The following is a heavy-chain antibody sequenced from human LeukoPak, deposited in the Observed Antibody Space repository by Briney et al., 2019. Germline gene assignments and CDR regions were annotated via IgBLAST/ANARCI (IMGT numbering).Heavy chain of an antibody. D-gene: IGHD2-15*01. J-gene: IGHJ6*03. Sequence: ASVRVSCKASGYTFTSFAMHWVRQAPGQRPQWMGWINAANGHTKYSQDFQDRISITRDTSANTVYMELGNLKSEDIGVYYCARGRGTSGSDRDFYYYYYMDVWGTGTTVTVSS. CDR2: INAANGHT. V-gene: IGHV1-3*03. CDR1: GYTFTSFA. CDR3: ARGRGTSGSDRDFYYYYYMDV.